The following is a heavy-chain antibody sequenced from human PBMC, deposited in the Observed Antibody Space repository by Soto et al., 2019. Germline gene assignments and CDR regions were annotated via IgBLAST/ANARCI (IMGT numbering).Heavy chain of an antibody. J-gene: IGHJ5*02. D-gene: IGHD3-10*01. CDR2: INHSGST. CDR1: GGSFSGYY. Sequence: SETLSLTCAVYGGSFSGYYWSWIRQPPGKGLEWIGEINHSGSTNYNPSLKSRVTISVDTSKNQFSLKLSSVTAADTAVYYCARGRGESQNWFDPWGQGTLVTVSS. V-gene: IGHV4-34*01. CDR3: ARGRGESQNWFDP.